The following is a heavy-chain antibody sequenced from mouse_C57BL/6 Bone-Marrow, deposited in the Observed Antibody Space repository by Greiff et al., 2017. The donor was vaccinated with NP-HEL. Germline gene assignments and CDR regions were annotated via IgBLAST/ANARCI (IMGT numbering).Heavy chain of an antibody. V-gene: IGHV5-4*03. CDR3: ARETAQSFAY. CDR1: GFTFSSYA. D-gene: IGHD3-2*02. CDR2: ISDGGSYT. Sequence: EVMLVESGGGLVKPGGSLKLSCAASGFTFSSYAMSWVRQTPEKRLEWVATISDGGSYTYYPDNVKGRFTISRDNAKNNLYLQMSHLKSEDTAMYYCARETAQSFAYWGQGTLVTVSA. J-gene: IGHJ3*01.